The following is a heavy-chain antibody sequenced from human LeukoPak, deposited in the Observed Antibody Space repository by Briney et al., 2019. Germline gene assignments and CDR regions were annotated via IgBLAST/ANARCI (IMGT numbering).Heavy chain of an antibody. CDR2: IYHSGST. CDR1: GVSISSGGYS. Sequence: SQTLSLTCAVSGVSISSGGYSWSWIRQPPGKGLEWIGYIYHSGSTSYNPSLKSRVTISVDRSKNQFSLKLSSVTAADTAVYYCASTLMDSVTIFGVVPPFDYYMDVWGKGTTVTVSS. V-gene: IGHV4-30-2*01. J-gene: IGHJ6*03. D-gene: IGHD3-3*01. CDR3: ASTLMDSVTIFGVVPPFDYYMDV.